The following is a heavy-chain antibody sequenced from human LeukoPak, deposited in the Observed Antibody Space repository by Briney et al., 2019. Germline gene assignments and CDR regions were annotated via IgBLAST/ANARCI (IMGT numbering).Heavy chain of an antibody. J-gene: IGHJ3*02. D-gene: IGHD2-15*01. CDR2: IYYSGST. CDR1: GGSVSSGSYY. CDR3: ARADCSGGSCYSFDI. Sequence: SETLSLTCTVSGGSVSSGSYYWSRIRQPPGKGLEWIGYIYYSGSTNYNPSLKSRVTMSVDTSKNQFSLKLSSVTAADTAVYYCARADCSGGSCYSFDIWAKGQWSPSLQ. V-gene: IGHV4-61*01.